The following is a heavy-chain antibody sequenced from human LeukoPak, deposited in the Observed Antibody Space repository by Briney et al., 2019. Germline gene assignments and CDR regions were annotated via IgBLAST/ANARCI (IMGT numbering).Heavy chain of an antibody. J-gene: IGHJ6*03. CDR3: ARDLNYDDKSGYSYCYYYMDV. V-gene: IGHV4-4*07. CDR2: IYTSGST. CDR1: GVTISSYY. D-gene: IGHD3-22*01. Sequence: AETLSLTCTASGVTISSYYWSWIRQPAGKGLEWIGRIYTSGSTNYNPSLKSRVTISVDTSKNQLYLHTNSVNASDTAVYYCARDLNYDDKSGYSYCYYYMDVWGKGTTVTVSS.